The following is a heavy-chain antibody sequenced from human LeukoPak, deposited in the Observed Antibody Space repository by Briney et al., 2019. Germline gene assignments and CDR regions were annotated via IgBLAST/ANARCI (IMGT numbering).Heavy chain of an antibody. CDR2: IIPIFGTA. Sequence: SVKVSCKASGGTFSSYAISWVRQAPGQGLEWMGGIIPIFGTANYAQKFQGRVTITADGSTSTAYMGLSSLRSEDTAVYYCARTDPTSRGAFDYWGQGTLVTVSS. CDR3: ARTDPTSRGAFDY. CDR1: GGTFSSYA. J-gene: IGHJ4*02. V-gene: IGHV1-69*13. D-gene: IGHD3-10*01.